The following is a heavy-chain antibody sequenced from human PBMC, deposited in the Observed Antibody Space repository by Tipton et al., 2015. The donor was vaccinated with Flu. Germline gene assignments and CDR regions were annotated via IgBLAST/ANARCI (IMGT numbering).Heavy chain of an antibody. CDR2: IYHSGST. Sequence: TLSLTCAVSGYSISSGYYWGWIRQPPGKGLEWIGSIYHSGSTYYNPSLKSRVTISVDTSKNQFSLKLSSVTAADTAVYYCATNRGSSRQGDYFDYWGQGTLVTVSS. V-gene: IGHV4-38-2*01. CDR1: GYSISSGYY. CDR3: ATNRGSSRQGDYFDY. D-gene: IGHD6-13*01. J-gene: IGHJ4*02.